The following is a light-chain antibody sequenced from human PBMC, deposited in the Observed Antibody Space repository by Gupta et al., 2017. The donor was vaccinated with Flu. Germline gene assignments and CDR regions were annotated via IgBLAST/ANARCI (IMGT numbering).Light chain of an antibody. CDR1: SSNIGAGYD. J-gene: IGLJ3*02. CDR2: ANN. CDR3: HSYDSVLSGSV. Sequence: QSVLTQPPSVSGAPGHRVTISCTGSSSNIGAGYDVHWYQQFPGTAPKLLIYANNKRPSGVPARFSGSKSGTSASLAVTGLQAEDEADYYCHSYDSVLSGSVFGGGTKLTVL. V-gene: IGLV1-40*01.